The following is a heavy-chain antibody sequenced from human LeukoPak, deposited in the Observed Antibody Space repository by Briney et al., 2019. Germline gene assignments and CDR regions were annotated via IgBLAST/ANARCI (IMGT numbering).Heavy chain of an antibody. CDR1: GGSISSSSYY. V-gene: IGHV4-39*01. CDR2: IYYSGST. CDR3: ARFWWYFDY. Sequence: SETLSLTCTVSGGSISSSSYYWGWIRQPPGKGLEWIGSIYYSGSTYYNPSLKSRVTISVDTSKNQFSLKLSSVTAADTAVYYCARFWWYFDYWGQGTLVTVSS. D-gene: IGHD2-15*01. J-gene: IGHJ4*02.